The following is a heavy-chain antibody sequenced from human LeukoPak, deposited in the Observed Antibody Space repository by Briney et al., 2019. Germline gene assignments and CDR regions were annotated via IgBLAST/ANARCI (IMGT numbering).Heavy chain of an antibody. CDR2: ISGRGDYT. D-gene: IGHD3-10*01. V-gene: IGHV3-23*01. CDR3: AKTYGSGSYFAFDY. J-gene: IGHJ4*02. CDR1: GFTFSSHA. Sequence: PGGSLRLSCAASGFTFSSHAMNWVRQAPGKGLEWVSTISGRGDYTYYADSVKGRFTISRDNSKNTLYLQMNSLRAEDTAVYYCAKTYGSGSYFAFDYWGQGTLVTVSS.